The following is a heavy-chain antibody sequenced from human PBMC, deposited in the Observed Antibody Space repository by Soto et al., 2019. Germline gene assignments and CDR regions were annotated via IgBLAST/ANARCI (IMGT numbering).Heavy chain of an antibody. CDR2: ITWNSGNL. CDR1: GFNFDDYA. CDR3: AKGHLGGAMAVPFFDP. D-gene: IGHD3-16*01. Sequence: PGGSLRLSCAASGFNFDDYAMHWVRQAPGKGLEWVAGITWNSGNLAYADSVKGRFTISRDNAKDSLYLQMNSLTPEDTAFYYCAKGHLGGAMAVPFFDPWGQGALVTVSS. J-gene: IGHJ5*02. V-gene: IGHV3-9*01.